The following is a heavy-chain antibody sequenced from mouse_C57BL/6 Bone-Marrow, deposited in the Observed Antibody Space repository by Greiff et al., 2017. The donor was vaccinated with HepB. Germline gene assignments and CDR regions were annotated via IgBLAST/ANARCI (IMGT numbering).Heavy chain of an antibody. CDR1: GYTFTSYW. Sequence: QVQLQQPGAELVKPGASVKMSCKASGYTFTSYWITWVKQRPGQGLEWIGDIYPGSGSTNYNEKFKSKATLTVDTSSSPAYMQLSSLTSEDSAVYYCARKGRGAYYSNYGFDYWGQGTTLTVSS. V-gene: IGHV1-55*01. CDR3: ARKGRGAYYSNYGFDY. J-gene: IGHJ2*01. D-gene: IGHD2-5*01. CDR2: IYPGSGST.